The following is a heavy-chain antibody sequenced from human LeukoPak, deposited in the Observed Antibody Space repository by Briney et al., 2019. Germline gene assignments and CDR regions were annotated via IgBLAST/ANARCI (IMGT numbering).Heavy chain of an antibody. V-gene: IGHV3-7*01. Sequence: GGSLRLSCAASGFTFSSYWMSWVHQAPGKGLEWVANIKQDGSEKYYVDSVKGRFTISRDNAKNSLYLQMNSLRAEDTAVYYCAREPYYYGSGSDLRPFDPWGQGTLVTVSS. CDR1: GFTFSSYW. CDR3: AREPYYYGSGSDLRPFDP. D-gene: IGHD3-10*01. CDR2: IKQDGSEK. J-gene: IGHJ5*02.